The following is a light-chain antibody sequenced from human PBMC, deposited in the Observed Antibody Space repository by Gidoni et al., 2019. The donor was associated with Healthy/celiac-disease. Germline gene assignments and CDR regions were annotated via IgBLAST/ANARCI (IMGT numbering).Light chain of an antibody. CDR1: SGINVGTYR. CDR3: MIWHSSVGV. V-gene: IGLV5-45*02. CDR2: YKSDSDK. Sequence: QAVLTQPSSLSPSPGASASLTCTLRSGINVGTYRIYWYQQKPGSPPQYLLRYKSDSDKQQGSGVPSRFSGSKDASANAGILLISGLQSEDEADYYCMIWHSSVGVFGGGTKLTVL. J-gene: IGLJ2*01.